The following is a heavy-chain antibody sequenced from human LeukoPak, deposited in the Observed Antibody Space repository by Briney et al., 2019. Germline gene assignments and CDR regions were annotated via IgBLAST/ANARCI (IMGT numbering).Heavy chain of an antibody. V-gene: IGHV4-31*03. CDR1: GGSISSGGYY. CDR2: IYYSGST. D-gene: IGHD7-27*01. Sequence: PSETLSLTCTVSGGSISSGGYYWSWIRQHPGKGLEWIGYIYYSGSTYYNPSLKSRVTISVDTSKNQFSLKLSSVTAADTAVYYCARDVGIGLNWFDPWGQGTLVTVSS. J-gene: IGHJ5*02. CDR3: ARDVGIGLNWFDP.